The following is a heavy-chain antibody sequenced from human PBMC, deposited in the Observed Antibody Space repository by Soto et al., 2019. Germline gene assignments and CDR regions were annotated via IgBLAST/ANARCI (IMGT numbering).Heavy chain of an antibody. D-gene: IGHD5-18*01. J-gene: IGHJ4*02. CDR1: GGSISSEGYY. V-gene: IGHV4-31*03. CDR3: ARGRGYSYGPYYFDY. CDR2: IYYSGTT. Sequence: SSETLSLTCTVSGGSISSEGYYWSWFRQLPGKGLEWIGDIYYSGTTYHNPSLRSRLTISGDASKNQFSLKLSSVTGADTALYYCARGRGYSYGPYYFDYWGQGTLVTVSS.